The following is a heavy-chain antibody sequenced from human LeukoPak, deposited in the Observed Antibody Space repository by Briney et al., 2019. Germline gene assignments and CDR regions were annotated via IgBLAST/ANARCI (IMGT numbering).Heavy chain of an antibody. CDR1: GYTFTGYY. V-gene: IGHV1-69*04. CDR2: IIPILGIA. J-gene: IGHJ4*02. D-gene: IGHD3-22*01. CDR3: ARDSSGQSY. Sequence: SVKVSCKASGYTFTGYYMHWVRQAPGQGLEWMGRIIPILGIANYAQKFQGRVTITADKSTSTAYMELSSLRSEDTAVYYCARDSSGQSYWGQGTLVTVSS.